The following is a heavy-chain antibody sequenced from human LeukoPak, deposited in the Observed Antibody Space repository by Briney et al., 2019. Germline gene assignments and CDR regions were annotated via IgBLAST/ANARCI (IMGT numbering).Heavy chain of an antibody. D-gene: IGHD3-22*01. J-gene: IGHJ4*02. CDR1: GFTVSSNY. CDR2: IYSGGST. Sequence: PGGSLRLSCAASGFTVSSNYMSWVRQAPGKGLEWVSVIYSGGSTYYADSVKGRFTISRDNSKNTLYLQTYSLRAEDTAVYYSATGKYYDRSGYPFGFDYWGQGTPVTVSS. V-gene: IGHV3-53*01. CDR3: ATGKYYDRSGYPFGFDY.